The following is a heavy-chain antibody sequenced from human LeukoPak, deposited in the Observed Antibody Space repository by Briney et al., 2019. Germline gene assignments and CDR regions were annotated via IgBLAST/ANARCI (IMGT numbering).Heavy chain of an antibody. Sequence: GGSLRLSCAASGFTFSSYAMNWVRQAPGKGLEWVSAISGSGGSTYYADSVKGRFTISRDNSENTLYLRMNSLRAEDTAVYYCAKDRRNTVPTISDYWGQALVITVSS. CDR2: ISGSGGST. CDR1: GFTFSSYA. V-gene: IGHV3-23*01. D-gene: IGHD5-12*01. J-gene: IGHJ4*02. CDR3: AKDRRNTVPTISDY.